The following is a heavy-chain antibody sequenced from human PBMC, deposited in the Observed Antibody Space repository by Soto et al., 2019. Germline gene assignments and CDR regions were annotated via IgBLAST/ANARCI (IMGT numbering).Heavy chain of an antibody. CDR2: IDPIGGSA. CDR3: ARGALNIVVVTADSQNRYFQH. CDR1: GQTISYY. J-gene: IGHJ1*01. V-gene: IGHV1-46*01. D-gene: IGHD2-21*02. Sequence: GASVKVSCKAYGQTISYYTHWVRQAPGQGPEWTGVIDPIGGSANYAQRFQGRVTMTRDTSTNTVYMELSSLRSEDTAVYYCARGALNIVVVTADSQNRYFQHWGQGTLVTVS.